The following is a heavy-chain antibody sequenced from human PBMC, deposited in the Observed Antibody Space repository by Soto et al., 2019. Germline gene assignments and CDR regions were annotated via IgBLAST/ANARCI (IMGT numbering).Heavy chain of an antibody. J-gene: IGHJ5*01. CDR1: GVSVWSFT. CDR3: ARRTAGTGSSFEWFAS. Sequence: WWSLGLCCESCGVSVWSFTMNWFRQAPGKGLEWVSLISTTSDTIYYADSAKGRFTISRDNAKNSLYLQMNSLRADDTAVYYCARRTAGTGSSFEWFASWGQGTLVTVSP. V-gene: IGHV3-48*04. D-gene: IGHD1-1*01. CDR2: ISTTSDTI.